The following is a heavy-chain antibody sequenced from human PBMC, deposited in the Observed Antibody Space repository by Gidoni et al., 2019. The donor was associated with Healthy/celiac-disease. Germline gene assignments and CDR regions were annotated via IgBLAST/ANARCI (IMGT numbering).Heavy chain of an antibody. Sequence: QVQRVESGGGVVQPGRSLRLSCAASGVTFSSYAMHWGRQAPGKGLEWVAVISSDGSNKYYADSVKGRFTISRDNSKNTLYLQMNSLRAEDTAVYYCARDTIFGVVTQLYYYYYYMDVWGKGTTVTVSS. V-gene: IGHV3-30*01. CDR2: ISSDGSNK. CDR3: ARDTIFGVVTQLYYYYYYMDV. J-gene: IGHJ6*03. D-gene: IGHD3-3*01. CDR1: GVTFSSYA.